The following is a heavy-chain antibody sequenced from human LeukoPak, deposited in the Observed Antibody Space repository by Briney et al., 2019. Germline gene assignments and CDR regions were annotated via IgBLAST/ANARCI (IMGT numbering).Heavy chain of an antibody. D-gene: IGHD2-15*01. CDR1: GYTLTELA. J-gene: IGHJ6*04. CDR3: ATGVRGLVYYYYGMDV. V-gene: IGHV1-24*01. Sequence: ASVKVSCKVSGYTLTELAMHWVRQAPGKGLEWMGGIDPEDGETNYAQKFQGRVTMTEDTSIDTAYMELSSLRSEDTAVYYCATGVRGLVYYYYGMDVWGKGTTVTVSS. CDR2: IDPEDGET.